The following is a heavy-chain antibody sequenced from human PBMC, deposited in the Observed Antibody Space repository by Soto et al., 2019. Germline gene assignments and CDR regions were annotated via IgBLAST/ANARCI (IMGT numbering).Heavy chain of an antibody. CDR3: ARLTLAHDSSGYHIFDY. V-gene: IGHV5-10-1*01. CDR1: GYSFTTYW. CDR2: IDPTDSYT. J-gene: IGHJ4*02. Sequence: PGESLKISCQASGYSFTTYWISWVRQMPGKGLECMGRIDPTDSYTDYGPSFEGHVTMSVDRSINTAYFEWSTLKASDSAMYYCARLTLAHDSSGYHIFDYWGRGTLVTVSS. D-gene: IGHD3-22*01.